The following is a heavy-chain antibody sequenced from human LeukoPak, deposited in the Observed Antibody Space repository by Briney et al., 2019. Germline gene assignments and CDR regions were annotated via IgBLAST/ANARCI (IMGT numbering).Heavy chain of an antibody. J-gene: IGHJ4*02. D-gene: IGHD6-19*01. CDR3: AKDGVWQSYYFDY. V-gene: IGHV3-23*01. CDR1: GFTFSSYA. Sequence: PGGSLRLSCAASGFTFSSYAMSWVRQAPGKGLEWVSAISDSGGNTYYADSVKGRFTISRDNSKNTLYLQMNSLRAEDTAVYYCAKDGVWQSYYFDYWGQGTLVTVAS. CDR2: ISDSGGNT.